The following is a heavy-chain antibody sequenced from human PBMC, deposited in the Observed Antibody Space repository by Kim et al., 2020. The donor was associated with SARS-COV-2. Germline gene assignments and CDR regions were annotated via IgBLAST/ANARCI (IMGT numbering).Heavy chain of an antibody. CDR2: INPSGGST. CDR3: ARDYRDIVVVPAPRFDP. CDR1: GYTFTSYY. V-gene: IGHV1-46*01. D-gene: IGHD2-2*01. Sequence: ASVKVSCKASGYTFTSYYMHWVRQAPGQGLEWMGIINPSGGSTSYAQKFQGRVTMTRDTSTSTVYMELSSLRSEDTAVYYCARDYRDIVVVPAPRFDPWGQGTLVTVSS. J-gene: IGHJ5*02.